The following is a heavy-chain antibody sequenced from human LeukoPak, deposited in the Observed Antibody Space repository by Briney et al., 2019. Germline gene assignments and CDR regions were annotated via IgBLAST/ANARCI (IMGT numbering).Heavy chain of an antibody. D-gene: IGHD6-19*01. CDR2: IYYSGST. J-gene: IGHJ4*02. CDR3: ARHRGWYVSG. CDR1: GGSISSSSYY. V-gene: IGHV4-39*01. Sequence: PSETLSLTCTVSGGSISSSSYYWGWIRQPPGKGLEWIGSIYYSGSTYYNPPLKSRVTISVDTSKNQFSLKLSSVTAADTAVSYCARHRGWYVSGWGQGTLVTVS.